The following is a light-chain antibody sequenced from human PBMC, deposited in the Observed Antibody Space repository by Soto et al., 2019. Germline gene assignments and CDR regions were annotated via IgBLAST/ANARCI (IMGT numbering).Light chain of an antibody. Sequence: QSALTQPASVSGSPGQSITISCTGTSTDVGGYNFVSWYQQHPGKAPKLIIFEVDNRPSGVSNRFSGSKSDNTASLTISGLQAEDEADYYCSSYASSRTRVFGTGTKVTVL. J-gene: IGLJ1*01. CDR2: EVD. CDR1: STDVGGYNF. CDR3: SSYASSRTRV. V-gene: IGLV2-14*01.